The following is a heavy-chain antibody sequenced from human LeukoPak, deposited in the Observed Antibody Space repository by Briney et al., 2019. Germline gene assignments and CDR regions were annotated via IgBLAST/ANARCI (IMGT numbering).Heavy chain of an antibody. CDR2: INPSGGST. D-gene: IGHD6-19*01. Sequence: ASVKVSCKASGYTFTSYYMHWVRQAPGQGLEWMGIINPSGGSTSYAQKFQGRVTMTRDTSTSTVYMELSSLRSEDTAVYYCARSPSQDRWYSRGWIRSPDAFDIWGQGTMVTVSS. V-gene: IGHV1-46*01. CDR3: ARSPSQDRWYSRGWIRSPDAFDI. CDR1: GYTFTSYY. J-gene: IGHJ3*02.